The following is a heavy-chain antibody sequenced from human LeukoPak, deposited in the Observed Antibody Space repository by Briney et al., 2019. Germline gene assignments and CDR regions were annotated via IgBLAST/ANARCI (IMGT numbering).Heavy chain of an antibody. Sequence: GRSLRLSCAASGFAFNNYGMHWVRQAPGKGLEWVAVIWYDGSNKYYADSVKGRFTISRDNSKNTLYLQMNSLRAEDTAVYYCARGDFRDILTGYYIVPKGAEYFQHWGQGTLVTVSS. CDR2: IWYDGSNK. CDR1: GFAFNNYG. J-gene: IGHJ1*01. D-gene: IGHD3-9*01. V-gene: IGHV3-33*01. CDR3: ARGDFRDILTGYYIVPKGAEYFQH.